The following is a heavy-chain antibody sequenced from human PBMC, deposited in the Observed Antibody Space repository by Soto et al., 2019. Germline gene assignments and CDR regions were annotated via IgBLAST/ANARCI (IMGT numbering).Heavy chain of an antibody. V-gene: IGHV1-2*02. CDR1: GYTFTGYY. D-gene: IGHD6-13*01. Sequence: GASVKVSCKASGYTFTGYYMHWVRQAPGQGLEWMGWINPNSGGTNYAQKFQGRVTMTRDTSISTAYMELSRLRSDDTAVYYCARQSAAGTLGAFDIWGQGTMATVSS. CDR3: ARQSAAGTLGAFDI. J-gene: IGHJ3*02. CDR2: INPNSGGT.